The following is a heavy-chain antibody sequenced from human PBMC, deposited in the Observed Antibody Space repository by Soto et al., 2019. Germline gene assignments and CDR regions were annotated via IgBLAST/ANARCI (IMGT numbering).Heavy chain of an antibody. Sequence: KPSETLALACTVSGGSVSRYYCSWTRQPPGERLEWIGYIYYSGSTNNNPSLKSRVTISVDTPKNQFSLKLSSVTAADTAVYFCARVPLRYSSSHYFDYWGQGALVTVSS. CDR1: GGSVSRYY. V-gene: IGHV4-59*02. CDR3: ARVPLRYSSSHYFDY. D-gene: IGHD6-6*01. CDR2: IYYSGST. J-gene: IGHJ4*02.